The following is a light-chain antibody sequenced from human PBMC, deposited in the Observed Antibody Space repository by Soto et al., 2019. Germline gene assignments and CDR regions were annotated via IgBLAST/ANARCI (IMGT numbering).Light chain of an antibody. CDR2: GAS. V-gene: IGKV3-20*01. J-gene: IGKJ1*01. Sequence: EIVLTQSPGTLSLSPGEGATLSCRASRGVSANYLAWYQQKPGQAPTLLIYGASIRAAGIPDRFSGSGSGTDFTLTIRRLEPEDFAVYYCQQYGSSPRTFGQGTKVEIK. CDR1: RGVSANY. CDR3: QQYGSSPRT.